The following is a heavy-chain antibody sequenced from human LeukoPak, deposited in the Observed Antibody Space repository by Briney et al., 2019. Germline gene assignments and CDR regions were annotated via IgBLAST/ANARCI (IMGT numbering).Heavy chain of an antibody. CDR1: GFTFSSYS. Sequence: GGSLRLSCAASGFTFSSYSMNWVRQAPGKGLEWVSSISSSSSYIYYADSVKGRFTISRDNAKNSLYLQMNSLRAEDTAVYYCAREGGAAAGPGDYWGQGTLVTVSS. V-gene: IGHV3-21*01. D-gene: IGHD6-13*01. CDR2: ISSSSSYI. CDR3: AREGGAAAGPGDY. J-gene: IGHJ4*02.